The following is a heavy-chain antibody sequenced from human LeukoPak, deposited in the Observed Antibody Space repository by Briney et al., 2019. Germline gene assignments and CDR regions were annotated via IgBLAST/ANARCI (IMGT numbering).Heavy chain of an antibody. V-gene: IGHV4-39*01. CDR2: IYYSGST. CDR3: ASRYCSSTSCQVYFDY. CDR1: GGSISSSSYY. J-gene: IGHJ4*02. Sequence: PSETLSLTCTVSGGSISSSSYYWGWIHQPPGKGLEWIGSIYYSGSTYYNPSLKSRVTISVDTSKNQFSLKLSSVTAADTAVYYCASRYCSSTSCQVYFDYWGQGTLVTVSS. D-gene: IGHD2-2*01.